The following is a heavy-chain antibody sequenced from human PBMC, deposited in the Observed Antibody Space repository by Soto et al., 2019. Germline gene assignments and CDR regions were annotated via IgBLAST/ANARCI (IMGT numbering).Heavy chain of an antibody. CDR3: ARDRRWLRLGYYYGMDV. V-gene: IGHV4-34*01. J-gene: IGHJ6*02. D-gene: IGHD5-12*01. Sequence: SETLSLTCAVYGGSFSGYYWSWIRQPPGKGLEWIGEINHSGSTNYNPSLKSRVTISVDTFKNQFSLKLSSVTAADTAVYYCARDRRWLRLGYYYGMDVWGQGTTVTVS. CDR1: GGSFSGYY. CDR2: INHSGST.